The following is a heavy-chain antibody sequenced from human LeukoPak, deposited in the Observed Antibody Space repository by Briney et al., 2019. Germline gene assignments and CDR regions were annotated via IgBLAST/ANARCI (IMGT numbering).Heavy chain of an antibody. Sequence: SVKVSCKASGGTFSSYAVSWVRQAPGQGLEWMGRIIPIFGTANYAQKFQGRVTITTDESTSTAYMELSSLRSEDTAVYYCASEREYSYGYLPFDPWGQGTLVTVSS. D-gene: IGHD5-18*01. CDR2: IIPIFGTA. V-gene: IGHV1-69*05. CDR1: GGTFSSYA. CDR3: ASEREYSYGYLPFDP. J-gene: IGHJ5*02.